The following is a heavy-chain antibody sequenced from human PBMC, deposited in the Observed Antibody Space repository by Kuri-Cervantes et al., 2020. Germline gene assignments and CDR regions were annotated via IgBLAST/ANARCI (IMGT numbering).Heavy chain of an antibody. CDR3: ARDKGNRYYYDSSGYTYYFDY. D-gene: IGHD3-22*01. J-gene: IGHJ4*02. Sequence: LSLTCAASGFTFSSYAMHWVRQAPGKGLEWVAVISYDGSNKYYADSVKGRFTISRDNSKNTLYLQMNSLRAEDTAVYYCARDKGNRYYYDSSGYTYYFDYWGQGTLVTVSS. V-gene: IGHV3-30-3*01. CDR1: GFTFSSYA. CDR2: ISYDGSNK.